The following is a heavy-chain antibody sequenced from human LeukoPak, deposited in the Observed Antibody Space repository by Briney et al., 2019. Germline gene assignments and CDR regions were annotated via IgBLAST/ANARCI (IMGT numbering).Heavy chain of an antibody. CDR3: AKYYASRSRSFDF. CDR2: NGSGGDT. J-gene: IGHJ4*02. D-gene: IGHD3-10*01. V-gene: IGHV3-23*01. CDR1: GFTFSSYA. Sequence: GGSLRLSCAASGFTFSSYAMTWVRQAPGKGLEWVSVNGSGGDTYYADSVKGRFTISRDISKNTLYLQMNSLRAEDTAVYYCAKYYASRSRSFDFWGQGTLVTVSS.